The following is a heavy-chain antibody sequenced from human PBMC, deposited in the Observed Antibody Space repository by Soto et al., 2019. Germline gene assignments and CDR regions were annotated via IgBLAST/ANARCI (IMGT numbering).Heavy chain of an antibody. CDR2: INHSGST. CDR3: ASDSSGWYFGYFDY. Sequence: SETLSLTCAVYGGSFSGYYWSWIRQPPGKGLEWIGEINHSGSTNYNPSLKSRVTISVDTSKNQFSLKLSSVTAADTAVYYCASDSSGWYFGYFDYWGQGTLVTVSS. V-gene: IGHV4-34*01. CDR1: GGSFSGYY. J-gene: IGHJ4*02. D-gene: IGHD6-19*01.